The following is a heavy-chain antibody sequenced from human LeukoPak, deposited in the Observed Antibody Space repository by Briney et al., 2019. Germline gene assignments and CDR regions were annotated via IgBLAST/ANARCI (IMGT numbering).Heavy chain of an antibody. CDR2: INHSGST. Sequence: PSETLSLTCAVYGGPFSGYYWSWIRQPPGKGLEWIGEINHSGSTNYNPSLKSRVTISVDTSKNQFSLKLSSVSAADTAVYYCARAGYGYNPFDYWGQGTLVTVSS. CDR1: GGPFSGYY. J-gene: IGHJ4*02. CDR3: ARAGYGYNPFDY. D-gene: IGHD5-24*01. V-gene: IGHV4-34*01.